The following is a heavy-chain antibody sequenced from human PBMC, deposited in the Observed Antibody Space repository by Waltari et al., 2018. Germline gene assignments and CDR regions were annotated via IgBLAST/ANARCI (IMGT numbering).Heavy chain of an antibody. CDR1: GGSMNSYY. Sequence: QVQLQESGPGLVKPSGTLSLTCSVSGGSMNSYYWGWIRQPPGKGLEWIGDIYYSGSTTYNPSLKGRVTISGETSKNHFSMELTSVTAADTAVYYCARNTSGWYDNWGQGTLVTVSS. V-gene: IGHV4-59*13. CDR2: IYYSGST. CDR3: ARNTSGWYDN. J-gene: IGHJ5*02. D-gene: IGHD6-19*01.